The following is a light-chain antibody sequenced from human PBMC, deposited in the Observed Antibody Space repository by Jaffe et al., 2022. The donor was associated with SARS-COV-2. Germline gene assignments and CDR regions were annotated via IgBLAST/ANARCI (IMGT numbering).Light chain of an antibody. J-gene: IGKJ3*01. CDR2: ATS. Sequence: AIRMTQSPSSFSASTGDRVTLTCRASQGVRSSLAWYQQRPGEAPKLLIYATSTLQSGVPSRFSGSGSGTDFTLTINYLQSEDFATYYCQQYYVYPFTFGPGTKVDMK. CDR3: QQYYVYPFT. CDR1: QGVRSS. V-gene: IGKV1-8*01.